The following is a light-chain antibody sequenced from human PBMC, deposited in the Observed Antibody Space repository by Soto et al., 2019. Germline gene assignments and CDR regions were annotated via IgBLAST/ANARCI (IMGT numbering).Light chain of an antibody. V-gene: IGLV2-8*01. Sequence: QSVLTQPPSASGSPGQSVTISCTGTSSDIGGYNYISWYQQQPGKAPKLMIYEVSKRPSGVPDRFSAPKSGNTASLTVSGLQAEDEADYYCASYAVSSVVFGGGTQLTVL. J-gene: IGLJ2*01. CDR3: ASYAVSSVV. CDR1: SSDIGGYNY. CDR2: EVS.